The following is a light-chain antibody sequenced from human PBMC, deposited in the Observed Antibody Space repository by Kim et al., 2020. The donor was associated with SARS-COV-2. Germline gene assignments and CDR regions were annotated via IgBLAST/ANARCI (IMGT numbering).Light chain of an antibody. J-gene: IGLJ2*01. CDR1: NIGSKN. Sequence: SVALGQTARITCGGNNIGSKNVHWYQQKPGQAPVLVIYRDSNRPSGIPERFSGSNSENTATLTISRAQAGDEADYYCQVWDSSTVVFGGGTQLTVL. CDR2: RDS. V-gene: IGLV3-9*01. CDR3: QVWDSSTVV.